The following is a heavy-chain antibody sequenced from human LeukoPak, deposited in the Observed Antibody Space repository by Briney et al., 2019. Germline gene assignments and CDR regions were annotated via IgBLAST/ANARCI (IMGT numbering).Heavy chain of an antibody. J-gene: IGHJ1*01. D-gene: IGHD3-10*01. CDR2: ISYDGSNK. CDR1: GFTFSSYA. Sequence: GGSLRLSCAASGFTFSSYAMHWVRQAPGKGLEWVAVISYDGSNKYYADSVKGRFTISRDNAKNSLYLQMNSLRAEDTAVYYCAKHPYYFGSGSYFEYFQHWGQGTLVTVFS. CDR3: AKHPYYFGSGSYFEYFQH. V-gene: IGHV3-30-3*02.